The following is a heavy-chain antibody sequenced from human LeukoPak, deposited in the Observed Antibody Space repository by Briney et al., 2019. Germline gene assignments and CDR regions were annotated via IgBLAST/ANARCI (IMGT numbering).Heavy chain of an antibody. CDR3: AKQDCSGGSCYGTGTDY. D-gene: IGHD2-15*01. V-gene: IGHV3-33*06. Sequence: PGRSLRLSCAASGFTFSSYGMHWVRQAPGKGLEWVAVIWYDGSNKYYADSVKGRFTISRDNSKNTLYLQMNSLRAEDTAVYYCAKQDCSGGSCYGTGTDYWGQGTLVTVSS. CDR1: GFTFSSYG. CDR2: IWYDGSNK. J-gene: IGHJ4*02.